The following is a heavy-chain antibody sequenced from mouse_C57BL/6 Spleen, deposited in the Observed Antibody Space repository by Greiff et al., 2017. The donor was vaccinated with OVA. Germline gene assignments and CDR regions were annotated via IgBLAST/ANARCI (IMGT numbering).Heavy chain of an antibody. CDR3: AREGLRQGAWFAY. CDR1: GYSITSGYY. CDR2: ISYDGSN. Sequence: VQLQQSGPGLVKPSQSLSLTCSVTGYSITSGYYWNWIRQFPGNKLEWMGYISYDGSNNYNPSLKNRISITRDTSKNQFFLKLNSVTTEDTATYYCAREGLRQGAWFAYWGQGTLVTVSA. V-gene: IGHV3-6*01. J-gene: IGHJ3*01. D-gene: IGHD2-4*01.